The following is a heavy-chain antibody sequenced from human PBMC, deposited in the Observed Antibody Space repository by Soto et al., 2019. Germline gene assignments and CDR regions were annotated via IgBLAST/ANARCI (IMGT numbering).Heavy chain of an antibody. V-gene: IGHV4-39*07. Sequence: SETLSLTCTVSGGSINNSYYWGWIRQPPGKGLEWIGSIYYSGSTYYNPSLKSRVTISVDTSKNQFSLKLSSVTAADTAVYYCARDQGPRITIFGTNYYYGMDVWGQGTTVTVS. CDR2: IYYSGST. J-gene: IGHJ6*02. CDR1: GGSINNSYY. D-gene: IGHD3-3*01. CDR3: ARDQGPRITIFGTNYYYGMDV.